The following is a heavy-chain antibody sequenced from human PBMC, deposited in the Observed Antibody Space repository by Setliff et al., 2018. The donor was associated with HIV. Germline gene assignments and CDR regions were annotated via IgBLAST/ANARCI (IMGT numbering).Heavy chain of an antibody. Sequence: PGESLKISCKGSGYSFANNWIGWVRQMPGKGLEWIGIVYPGDSDTRYIPSFQGQVTNSADKSISTAYLQWSTLKASDTAMSYCASGALIVIDAFHIWGQGTMVTVSS. D-gene: IGHD2-15*01. V-gene: IGHV5-51*01. CDR1: GYSFANNW. CDR2: VYPGDSDT. J-gene: IGHJ3*02. CDR3: ASGALIVIDAFHI.